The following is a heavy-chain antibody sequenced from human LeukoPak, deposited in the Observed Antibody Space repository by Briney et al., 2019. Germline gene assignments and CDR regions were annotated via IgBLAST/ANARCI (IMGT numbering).Heavy chain of an antibody. CDR1: GYTFTCYY. V-gene: IGHV1-2*02. CDR3: ARAVVQLWLGFDP. CDR2: INPNSGGT. Sequence: GASVTVSFTASGYTFTCYYMHWVRQAPGQGLEWMGWINPNSGGTNYAQKFQGMATMTRDTSISTAYMELSRLRSNDTAVYYGARAVVQLWLGFDPWGQGTLVTVSS. D-gene: IGHD5-18*01. J-gene: IGHJ5*02.